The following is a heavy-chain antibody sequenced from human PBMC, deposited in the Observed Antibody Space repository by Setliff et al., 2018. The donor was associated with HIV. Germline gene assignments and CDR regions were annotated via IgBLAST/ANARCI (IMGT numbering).Heavy chain of an antibody. CDR3: ARDSEEWELLVYFQH. D-gene: IGHD1-26*01. J-gene: IGHJ1*01. Sequence: ASVKVSCKASGYTFTSYGISWVRQAPGQGLEWMGWISGYNGNTEYAQKFQGRVTMTTDTSTSTAYMELRSLRSDDTAVYYCARDSEEWELLVYFQHWGQGTLVTVSS. CDR1: GYTFTSYG. V-gene: IGHV1-18*01. CDR2: ISGYNGNT.